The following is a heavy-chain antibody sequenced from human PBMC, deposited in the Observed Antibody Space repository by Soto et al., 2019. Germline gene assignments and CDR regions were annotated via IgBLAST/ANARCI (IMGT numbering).Heavy chain of an antibody. CDR1: GYTLTELS. Sequence: ASVKVSCKVSGYTLTELSMHWVRQAPGKGLEWMGGFDPEDGETIYAQKFQGRVTMTEDTSTDTAYMELSSLRSEDTAVYYCAVTYCGGDCYPNLLRIWGQGTLVTVSS. CDR2: FDPEDGET. J-gene: IGHJ4*02. CDR3: AVTYCGGDCYPNLLRI. D-gene: IGHD2-21*02. V-gene: IGHV1-24*01.